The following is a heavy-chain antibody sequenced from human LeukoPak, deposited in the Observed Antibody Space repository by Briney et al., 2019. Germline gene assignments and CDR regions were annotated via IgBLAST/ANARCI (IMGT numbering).Heavy chain of an antibody. CDR1: GFTVSSNY. Sequence: GGSLRLSCAASGFTVSSNYMSWVRQAPGKGLEWVSVIYSGGSTYYADSAKGRFTISRDNSKNTLYLQMNSLRAEDTAVYYCARLYLPATRFDYWGQGTLVTVSS. CDR2: IYSGGST. D-gene: IGHD5-24*01. J-gene: IGHJ4*02. V-gene: IGHV3-53*01. CDR3: ARLYLPATRFDY.